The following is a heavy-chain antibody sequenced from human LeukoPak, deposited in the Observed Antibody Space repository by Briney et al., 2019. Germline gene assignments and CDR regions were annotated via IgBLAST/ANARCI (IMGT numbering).Heavy chain of an antibody. CDR1: GYTFTHQW. CDR2: IYPRDSDT. CDR3: ARHSDVIGAI. V-gene: IGHV5-51*01. Sequence: LGESLRISCKASGYTFTHQWIGWVRQMSGSGLEWMGIIYPRDSDTIYSPSFQGHVTISADTSINTAYLEWSSLEASDTAIYYCARHSDVIGAIWGQGTLVSVST. J-gene: IGHJ4*02. D-gene: IGHD3-10*01.